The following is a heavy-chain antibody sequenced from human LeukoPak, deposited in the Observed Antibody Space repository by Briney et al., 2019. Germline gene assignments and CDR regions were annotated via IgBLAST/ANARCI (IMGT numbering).Heavy chain of an antibody. V-gene: IGHV4-59*01. CDR2: IYYSGST. CDR3: ARVIKPLRHLFDP. J-gene: IGHJ5*02. Sequence: PSETLSLTCTVSGGSISSYYWSWIRQPPGKGLEWIGYIYYSGSTNYNPSLKSRVTISVDTSKNQFSLKLSSVTAADTAVYYCARVIKPLRHLFDPWGQGTLVTVSS. CDR1: GGSISSYY.